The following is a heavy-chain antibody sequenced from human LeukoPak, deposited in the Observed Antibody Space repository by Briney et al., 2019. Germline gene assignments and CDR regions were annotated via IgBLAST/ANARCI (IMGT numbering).Heavy chain of an antibody. CDR3: ARGYGSGSDPGPFFDY. J-gene: IGHJ4*02. CDR2: IIPILGIA. CDR1: GGTFSSYA. Sequence: SVKVSCKASGGTFSSYAISWVRQAPGQGLEWMGRIIPILGIANYAQKFQGRVRITAENPKSTAYMRLSSLRTDDTAVYYCARGYGSGSDPGPFFDYCGQGTLVTVSS. D-gene: IGHD3-10*01. V-gene: IGHV1-69*04.